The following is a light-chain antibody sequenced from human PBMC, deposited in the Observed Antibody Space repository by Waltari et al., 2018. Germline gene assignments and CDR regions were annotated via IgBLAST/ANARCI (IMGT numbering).Light chain of an antibody. J-gene: IGLJ3*02. Sequence: QSALTQPASVSGSPGQSITISCTGPSSDVGNYHLVSWYQQHPGKAPKLMIYEGNKRPSGVSNRFSGSKSGNMASLTISGLQAEDEADYYCCSYAGSSAPRVFGGGTKLTVL. CDR3: CSYAGSSAPRV. V-gene: IGLV2-23*01. CDR1: SSDVGNYHL. CDR2: EGN.